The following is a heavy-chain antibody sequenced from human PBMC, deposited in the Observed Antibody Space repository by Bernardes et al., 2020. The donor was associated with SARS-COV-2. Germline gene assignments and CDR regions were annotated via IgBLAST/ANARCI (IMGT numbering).Heavy chain of an antibody. CDR2: IYYTGST. V-gene: IGHV4-61*01. CDR3: ARLRCTSSSCPFDD. Sequence: SEPLSLTCTVSGGSVSSNIHYWSWLLQPPGKGLEWIGYIYYTGSTNYNPSLKSRVTISVDTSKNQFSLKLSSVTAADTAVYYCARLRCTSSSCPFDDWGQGTLVTVSS. D-gene: IGHD2-2*01. CDR1: GGSVSSNIHY. J-gene: IGHJ4*02.